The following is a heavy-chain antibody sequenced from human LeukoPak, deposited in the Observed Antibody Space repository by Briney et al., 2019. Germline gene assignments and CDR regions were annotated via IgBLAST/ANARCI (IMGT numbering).Heavy chain of an antibody. Sequence: GGSLRLSCLASGFTFTDHYMTWIRQAPVRGLECLAYISPSTTDIKYADSAKGRFTISRDNAKNSLYLQMNSLAAEDTAVYYCVKDTRPASYWGQGALVTVSS. CDR1: GFTFTDHY. CDR2: ISPSTTDI. J-gene: IGHJ4*02. V-gene: IGHV3-11*06. D-gene: IGHD2-15*01. CDR3: VKDTRPASY.